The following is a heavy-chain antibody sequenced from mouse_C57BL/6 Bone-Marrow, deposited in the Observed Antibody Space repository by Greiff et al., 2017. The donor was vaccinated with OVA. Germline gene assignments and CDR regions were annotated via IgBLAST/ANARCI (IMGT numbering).Heavy chain of an antibody. Sequence: EVQLQQSGPELVKPGASVKISCKASGYTFTDYCMNWVKQSHGKSLEWIGDINPNNGGTSYNQKFKGKATLTVDRSSSTAYMELRSLTSEDSAVYYCARPRYDYDEAWFAYWGQGTLVTVSA. CDR2: INPNNGGT. V-gene: IGHV1-26*01. D-gene: IGHD2-4*01. J-gene: IGHJ3*01. CDR3: ARPRYDYDEAWFAY. CDR1: GYTFTDYC.